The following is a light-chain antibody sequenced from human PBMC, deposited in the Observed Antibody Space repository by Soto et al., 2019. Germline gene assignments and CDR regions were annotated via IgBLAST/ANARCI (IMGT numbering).Light chain of an antibody. CDR2: KTS. CDR1: QNIVNW. CDR3: QKCGIAPFT. J-gene: IGKJ4*01. V-gene: IGKV1-5*03. Sequence: DIQMTQSPSTLSASVGDRVTITCRARQNIVNWLAWYQQKPGKAPNLLIYKTSTLQRGVPSRFSGSGSGTDFTLTISSLQPEDVATYYCQKCGIAPFTFGGGTKVDIK.